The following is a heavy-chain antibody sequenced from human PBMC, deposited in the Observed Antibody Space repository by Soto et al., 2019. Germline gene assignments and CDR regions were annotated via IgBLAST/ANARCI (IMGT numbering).Heavy chain of an antibody. J-gene: IGHJ4*02. D-gene: IGHD1-26*01. V-gene: IGHV4-61*08. CDR3: ARLGIGWEFPFDY. CDR2: IYHSGST. CDR1: GGSVSNDAYY. Sequence: QVQLQESGPGLVKPSETLSLTCIVSGGSVSNDAYYWSWIRQPPGKGLEWIGYIYHSGSTYYNPSLKSRVTISADTSANQFSLKVSSVTAADTAVYSCARLGIGWEFPFDYWGQGTLVNVSS.